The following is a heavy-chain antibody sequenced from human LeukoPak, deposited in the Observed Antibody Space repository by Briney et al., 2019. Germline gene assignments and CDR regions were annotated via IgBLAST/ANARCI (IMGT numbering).Heavy chain of an antibody. D-gene: IGHD6-13*01. CDR2: IWYDGSIK. Sequence: PGRSLILSCGASGFTISTYGMHWVRRAPGKGLEWVAVIWYDGSIKDYADSVKGRFTISRDNSKNTLYLQMNSLRAEDTAVYYCARGQQLVKTDWGQGTLVTVSS. CDR3: ARGQQLVKTD. J-gene: IGHJ4*02. V-gene: IGHV3-33*01. CDR1: GFTISTYG.